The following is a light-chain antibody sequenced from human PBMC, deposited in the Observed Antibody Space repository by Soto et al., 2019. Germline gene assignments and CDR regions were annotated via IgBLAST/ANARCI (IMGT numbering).Light chain of an antibody. J-gene: IGKJ4*01. Sequence: QMTQSPSTLSKYVGDRVTITCRASQSISSWLAWYQQKPGKAPKLLIYDASSLESGVPSRFSGSGSGTEFTLTISSLQPDDFATYYCQQYNSYSPLTFGGGTKVDIK. V-gene: IGKV1-5*01. CDR3: QQYNSYSPLT. CDR2: DAS. CDR1: QSISSW.